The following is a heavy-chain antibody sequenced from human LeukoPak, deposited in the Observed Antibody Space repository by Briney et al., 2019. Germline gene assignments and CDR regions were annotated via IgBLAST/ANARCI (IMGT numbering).Heavy chain of an antibody. Sequence: GGSLRLSCAASGFTYNTCGMHWVRQAPGKGLEWVAVIWYDGSNKYYADSVKGRFTISRDNSKNTLYLQMNSLRAEDTAVYYCARKRGYSYADYWGQGTLVTVSS. J-gene: IGHJ4*01. CDR3: ARKRGYSYADY. V-gene: IGHV3-33*01. CDR2: IWYDGSNK. D-gene: IGHD5-18*01. CDR1: GFTYNTCG.